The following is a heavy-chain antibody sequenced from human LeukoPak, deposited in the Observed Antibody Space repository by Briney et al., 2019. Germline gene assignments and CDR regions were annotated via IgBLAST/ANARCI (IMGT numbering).Heavy chain of an antibody. CDR2: TRDKARGYTT. D-gene: IGHD3-22*01. CDR3: ARDGAEGDNSAFDI. J-gene: IGHJ3*02. V-gene: IGHV3-72*01. Sequence: GGSLRLSCAASGVTLSDHHMDWVRQAPGKGLEWVGRTRDKARGYTTEYAASVEGRFTISGDDSKTLVYLQMNSLKTEDTAVYFCARDGAEGDNSAFDIWGQGTVVTVSS. CDR1: GVTLSDHH.